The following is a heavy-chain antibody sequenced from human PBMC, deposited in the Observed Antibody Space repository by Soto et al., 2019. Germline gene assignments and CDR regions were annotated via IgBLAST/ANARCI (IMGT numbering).Heavy chain of an antibody. J-gene: IGHJ4*02. V-gene: IGHV3-30-3*01. CDR2: ISYDGSNK. D-gene: IGHD6-19*01. CDR1: GFTFSSYA. Sequence: GGSLRLSCAASGFTFSSYAMHWVRQAPGKGLEWVAVISYDGSNKYYADSVKGRFTISRDNSKNTLYLQMNSLRAEDTAVHYCARGIAVAGSKYGGYYFDYWGQGTLVTVSS. CDR3: ARGIAVAGSKYGGYYFDY.